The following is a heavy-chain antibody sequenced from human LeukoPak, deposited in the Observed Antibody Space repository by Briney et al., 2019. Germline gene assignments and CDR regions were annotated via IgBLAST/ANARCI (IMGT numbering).Heavy chain of an antibody. D-gene: IGHD2-8*01. V-gene: IGHV3-33*01. CDR2: IWHDGSDE. Sequence: GGSLRLSCVASGFIFRDYAMSWVRQTPAGGLEWVAVIWHDGSDEYYADSVKGRFTISRDNSKSLVYLQMDSLRDEDTAVYYCAGEVVRDVSGVDYTWLDPWGQGTLVFVS. J-gene: IGHJ5*02. CDR3: AGEVVRDVSGVDYTWLDP. CDR1: GFIFRDYA.